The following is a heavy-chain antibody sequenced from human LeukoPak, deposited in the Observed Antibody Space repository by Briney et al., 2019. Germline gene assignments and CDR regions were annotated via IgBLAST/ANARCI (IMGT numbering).Heavy chain of an antibody. V-gene: IGHV3-48*01. CDR1: GFTFSSYS. Sequence: GGSLRLSCAASGFTFSSYSMNWVRQAPGKGLEWVSYISTSSSTIYYADSVKGRFTISRDNAKNSLYLQMNYLRAEDTAVYYCARGGDYSGWFDPWGRGTLVTVSS. J-gene: IGHJ5*02. CDR2: ISTSSSTI. CDR3: ARGGDYSGWFDP. D-gene: IGHD1-26*01.